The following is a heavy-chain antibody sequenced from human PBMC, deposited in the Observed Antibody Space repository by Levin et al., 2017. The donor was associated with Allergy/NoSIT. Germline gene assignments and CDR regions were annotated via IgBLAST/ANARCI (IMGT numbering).Heavy chain of an antibody. V-gene: IGHV3-72*01. CDR3: APSTMGAAEA. CDR2: IRNKAKSYST. D-gene: IGHD1-26*01. CDR1: GFTLSDHN. Sequence: LSLTCAVSGFTLSDHNMDWVRQAPGKGLEWVGRIRNKAKSYSTDYAASVKGRFTVSRDDSKNSLYLQMNSLKTEDTAVYYCAPSTMGAAEAWGQGTLVTVSS. J-gene: IGHJ5*02.